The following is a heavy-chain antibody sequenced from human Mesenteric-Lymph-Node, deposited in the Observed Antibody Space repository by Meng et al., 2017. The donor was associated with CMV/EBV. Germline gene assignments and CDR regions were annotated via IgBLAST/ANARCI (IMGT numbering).Heavy chain of an antibody. J-gene: IGHJ4*02. V-gene: IGHV4-34*01. CDR2: INDGGSA. CDR3: ATAPIYQLPDY. D-gene: IGHD2-2*01. CDR1: GGSFGGHY. Sequence: GSLRLSCAVFGGSFGGHYWSWIRQPPGKGLEWIGEINDGGSANYNPSLKSRVTISVDTSKSQFSLKVRSVTAADTAVYYCATAPIYQLPDYWGQGTLVTVSS.